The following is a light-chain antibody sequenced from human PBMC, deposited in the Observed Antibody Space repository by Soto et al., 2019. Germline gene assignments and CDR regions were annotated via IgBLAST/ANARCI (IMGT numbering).Light chain of an antibody. Sequence: QSVLTQPASASGSPGQSITSSCTGTSSDIGTYNLVSWYQHYPGKAPKLMIYEGIKRPSGVSNRFSGSKSGNTAFLTISGLQAEDEADYYCCSYAGSGTDNYVFGSGTRSPS. V-gene: IGLV2-23*01. CDR3: CSYAGSGTDNYV. CDR2: EGI. CDR1: SSDIGTYNL. J-gene: IGLJ1*01.